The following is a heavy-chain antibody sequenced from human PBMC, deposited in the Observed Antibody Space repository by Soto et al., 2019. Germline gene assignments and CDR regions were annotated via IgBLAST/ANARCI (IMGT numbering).Heavy chain of an antibody. CDR2: IYDSGST. V-gene: IGHV4-39*01. CDR1: GGSITSSSYY. D-gene: IGHD1-26*01. Sequence: QLHLRESGPGLVKPSETLSLTCTVSGGSITSSSYYWGWIRQPPGKGLEWIGSIYDSGSTYYNPSLKSRVTISVDTSKTQFSLKLSSVTAADTAVYYCATQEVGGSYVYTFDPWGQGTLVTVSS. CDR3: ATQEVGGSYVYTFDP. J-gene: IGHJ5*02.